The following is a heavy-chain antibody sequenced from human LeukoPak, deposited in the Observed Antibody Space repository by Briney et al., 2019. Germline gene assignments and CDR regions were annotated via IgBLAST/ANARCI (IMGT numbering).Heavy chain of an antibody. CDR2: IYTSGSTNS. J-gene: IGHJ2*01. D-gene: IGHD6-13*01. V-gene: IGHV4-4*07. Sequence: PSETLSLTCTVSGDSMSSFYWSWIRQPAGKGLEWIGRIYTSGSTNSNSNPSLKSRVTMSVDTSKNQFSLNLTSVTAADTAVYYCARDRHIAAAGPYWYFDLWGRGTLVTVSS. CDR1: GDSMSSFY. CDR3: ARDRHIAAAGPYWYFDL.